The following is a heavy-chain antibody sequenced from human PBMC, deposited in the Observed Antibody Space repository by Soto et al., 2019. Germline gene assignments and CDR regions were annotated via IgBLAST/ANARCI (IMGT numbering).Heavy chain of an antibody. CDR3: ARSGTYYYGMDV. Sequence: SVKVSCKASGGTFSSYAISWVRQAPGQGLEWMGGIIPIFGTANYAQKFQGRVTITADESTSTAYMELSSLRSEDTAVYYCARSGTYYYGMDVWGQGTTVTVSS. V-gene: IGHV1-69*13. J-gene: IGHJ6*02. D-gene: IGHD3-10*01. CDR1: GGTFSSYA. CDR2: IIPIFGTA.